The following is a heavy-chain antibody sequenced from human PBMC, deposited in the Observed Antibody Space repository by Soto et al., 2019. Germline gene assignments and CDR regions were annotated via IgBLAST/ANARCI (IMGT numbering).Heavy chain of an antibody. J-gene: IGHJ1*01. CDR3: ARDAYSSSSEYFQH. Sequence: GSVKVSCKACGYTFTSYYMHWVRQAPAQGLEWMGISNPSGCSTSYAQKFQGRVTMTRDTSASTHYMELSRLRAEDTAVYYCARDAYSSSSEYFQHWGQGTLVTVSS. CDR1: GYTFTSYY. CDR2: SNPSGCST. D-gene: IGHD6-13*01. V-gene: IGHV1-46*01.